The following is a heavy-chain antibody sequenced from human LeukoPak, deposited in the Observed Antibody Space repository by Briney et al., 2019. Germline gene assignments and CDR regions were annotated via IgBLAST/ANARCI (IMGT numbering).Heavy chain of an antibody. CDR2: ISAYNGNT. CDR3: ARDQRVEYCSGGSCYRPQSFDP. V-gene: IGHV1-18*04. D-gene: IGHD2-15*01. CDR1: GYTFTGYY. Sequence: ASVKVSCKASGYTFTGYYMHWVRQAPGQGLEWMGWISAYNGNTNYAQKLQGRVTMTTDTSTSTAYMELRSLRSDDTAVYYCARDQRVEYCSGGSCYRPQSFDPWGQGTLVTVSS. J-gene: IGHJ5*02.